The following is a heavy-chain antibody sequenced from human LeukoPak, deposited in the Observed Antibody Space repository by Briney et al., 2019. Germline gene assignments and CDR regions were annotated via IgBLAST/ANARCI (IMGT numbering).Heavy chain of an antibody. CDR2: IIPIFGTA. J-gene: IGHJ4*02. Sequence: SVNLSCKASGGTFSSYAISWVRQAPGQGIEWMGGIIPIFGTANYAQKFQGRGTITADESTSTAYMELSSLRSEDTAVYYCAAAGSSGWTDFYYWGQGTLVTVSS. CDR1: GGTFSSYA. D-gene: IGHD6-19*01. V-gene: IGHV1-69*01. CDR3: AAAGSSGWTDFYY.